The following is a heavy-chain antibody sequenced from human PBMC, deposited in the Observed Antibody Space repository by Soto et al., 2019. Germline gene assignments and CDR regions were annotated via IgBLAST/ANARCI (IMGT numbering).Heavy chain of an antibody. CDR1: GLTFSSYS. D-gene: IGHD2-21*01. Sequence: EVQLVESGGGLVQRGGSLRLSCAASGLTFSSYSMNWVRQAPGKGLECVSYISSSSSTIYYADSGKGRFTISRDNAKKSLYLRMNCRSAEDTAVFYCAFGEDSRYSYYGMDVWGQGTTVTVSS. CDR3: AFGEDSRYSYYGMDV. V-gene: IGHV3-48*01. CDR2: ISSSSSTI. J-gene: IGHJ6*02.